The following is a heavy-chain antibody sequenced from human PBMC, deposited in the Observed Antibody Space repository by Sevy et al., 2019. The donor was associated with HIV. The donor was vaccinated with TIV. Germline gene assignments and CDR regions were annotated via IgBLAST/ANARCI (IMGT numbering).Heavy chain of an antibody. D-gene: IGHD3-22*01. J-gene: IGHJ4*02. CDR3: ASHHYYDSSGIPYYFDY. Sequence: GESLKISCKGSGYSFTSYWIGWVRQMPGKGLEWMGIIYPGDSDTRYGPSFQGQVTISADKSISTAYLQWSSLKASDTAMYYCASHHYYDSSGIPYYFDYWGQGTLVTVSS. CDR2: IYPGDSDT. V-gene: IGHV5-51*01. CDR1: GYSFTSYW.